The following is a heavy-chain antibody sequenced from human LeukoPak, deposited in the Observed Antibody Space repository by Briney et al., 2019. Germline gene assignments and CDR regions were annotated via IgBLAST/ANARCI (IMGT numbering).Heavy chain of an antibody. CDR2: ILYDGSDK. V-gene: IGHV3-30*04. D-gene: IGHD3-10*01. J-gene: IGHJ4*02. CDR1: GFTFSSHT. Sequence: PGRSLRLFCAASGFTFSSHTMHWVRQAPGKGLESVAVILYDGSDKYYADSVKGRFRISRDNSKNTLYLQMNGLRAEDTAVYYCARDWGYGSGTYYIDWGQGTLVTVSS. CDR3: ARDWGYGSGTYYID.